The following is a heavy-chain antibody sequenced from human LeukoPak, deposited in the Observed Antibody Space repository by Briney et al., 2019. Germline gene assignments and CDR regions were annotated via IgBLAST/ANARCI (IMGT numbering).Heavy chain of an antibody. CDR3: ARGAYDYVWGSYRYSLFDY. D-gene: IGHD3-16*02. Sequence: GGSLRLSCAASGFTFNSYGIHWVRQAPGKGLEWVAFIRFDGSNNYYADSVKGRFTISRDNSKNSLYLQMNSLRAEDTAVYYCARGAYDYVWGSYRYSLFDYWGQGTLVTVSS. CDR1: GFTFNSYG. V-gene: IGHV3-30*02. CDR2: IRFDGSNN. J-gene: IGHJ4*02.